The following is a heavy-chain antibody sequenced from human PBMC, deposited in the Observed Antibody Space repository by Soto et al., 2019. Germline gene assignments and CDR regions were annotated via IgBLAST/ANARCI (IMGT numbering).Heavy chain of an antibody. J-gene: IGHJ3*02. V-gene: IGHV1-46*01. CDR2: INPTGSMT. CDR1: GYSFITSYY. CDR3: ARDTGYDHDAFDI. D-gene: IGHD5-12*01. Sequence: QVQLVQSGAEVKKPGASVKVSCKASGYSFITSYYMHWVRQAPGQGLEWMGIINPTGSMTKYSQRFQGRITMTRDTSTSTDYMELTTLTSEDTAVYFCARDTGYDHDAFDIWGQGTMVTVSS.